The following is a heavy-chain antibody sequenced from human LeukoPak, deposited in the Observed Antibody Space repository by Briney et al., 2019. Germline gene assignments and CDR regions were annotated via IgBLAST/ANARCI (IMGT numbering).Heavy chain of an antibody. D-gene: IGHD5-18*01. J-gene: IGHJ4*02. CDR1: GFTFSSYA. CDR2: ISGSGGST. CDR3: AKDLQLWPEIFDY. Sequence: GGSLRLSCAASGFTFSSYAVSWVRQAPGKGLEWVSAISGSGGSTYYADSVKGRFTISRDNSKNTLYLQMNSLRAEDTAVYYCAKDLQLWPEIFDYWGQGTLVTVSS. V-gene: IGHV3-23*01.